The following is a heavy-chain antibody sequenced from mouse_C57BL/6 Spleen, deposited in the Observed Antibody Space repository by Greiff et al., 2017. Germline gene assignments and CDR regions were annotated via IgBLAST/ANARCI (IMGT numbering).Heavy chain of an antibody. J-gene: IGHJ4*01. Sequence: VQLQQPGAELVRPGSSVKLSCKASGYTFTSYWMDWVKQRPGQGLEWIGNIYPSDSETHYNQKFKDKATLTVDKSSSTAYMQLSSLTSEDSAVYDCARVGRDAMDYWGQGTSATVSS. CDR3: ARVGRDAMDY. CDR2: IYPSDSET. CDR1: GYTFTSYW. V-gene: IGHV1-61*01. D-gene: IGHD4-1*01.